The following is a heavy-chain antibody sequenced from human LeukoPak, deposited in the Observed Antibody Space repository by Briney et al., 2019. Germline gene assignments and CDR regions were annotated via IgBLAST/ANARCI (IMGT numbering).Heavy chain of an antibody. V-gene: IGHV3-21*04. CDR3: AKSSRGSSGYHSPFDY. CDR1: GFTFSSYS. CDR2: ISSSSSYI. Sequence: GGSLRLSCAASGFTFSSYSMNWVRQAPGKGLEWVSSISSSSSYIYYADSVKGRFAISRDNSKNTLYLQMNSLRAEDTAVYYCAKSSRGSSGYHSPFDYWGQGTLVTVSS. D-gene: IGHD5-12*01. J-gene: IGHJ4*02.